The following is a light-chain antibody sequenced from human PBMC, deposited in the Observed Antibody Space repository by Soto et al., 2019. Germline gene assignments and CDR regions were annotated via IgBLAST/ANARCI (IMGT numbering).Light chain of an antibody. J-gene: IGKJ4*01. CDR1: QSLVFSDGNTY. CDR3: MQGTPWPLT. Sequence: EVVLTQSPLSLPVALGQPATISCRSTQSLVFSDGNTYLNWFQQRPGQSPRRLIYKISNRDSGVPDRFSGSGSATDFTLKISRVEAEDVGIYFCMQGTPWPLTFGEGTKVEIK. V-gene: IGKV2-30*01. CDR2: KIS.